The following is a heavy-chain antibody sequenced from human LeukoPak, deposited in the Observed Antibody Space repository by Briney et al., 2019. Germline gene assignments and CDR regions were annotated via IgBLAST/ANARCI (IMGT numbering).Heavy chain of an antibody. V-gene: IGHV4-59*01. CDR3: ARDIRVEVGYSYYYYGMDV. D-gene: IGHD2-15*01. CDR1: GGSISSYY. Sequence: SETLSLTCTVSGGSISSYYWSWIRQPPGKGLEWIGYIYYSGSTNYNPSLKSRVTISVDTSKNQFSLKLSSVTAADTAVYYCARDIRVEVGYSYYYYGMDVWGQGTTVTVSS. J-gene: IGHJ6*02. CDR2: IYYSGST.